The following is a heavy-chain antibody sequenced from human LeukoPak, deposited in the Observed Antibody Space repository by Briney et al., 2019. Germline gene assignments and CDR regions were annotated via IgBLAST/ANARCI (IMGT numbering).Heavy chain of an antibody. CDR3: ARRGKPIRSYYFDY. CDR2: INHSGST. J-gene: IGHJ4*02. CDR1: GGSFSGYY. D-gene: IGHD1-26*01. Sequence: PSETLSLTCAVYGGSFSGYYWSWIRQPPGKGLEWIGEINHSGSTNYNPSLKSRVTVSVDTSKNQFSLKLSSVTAADTAVYYCARRGKPIRSYYFDYWGQGTLVTVSS. V-gene: IGHV4-34*01.